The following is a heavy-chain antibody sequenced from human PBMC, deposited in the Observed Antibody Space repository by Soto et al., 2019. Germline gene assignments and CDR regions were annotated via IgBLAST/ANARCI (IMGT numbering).Heavy chain of an antibody. D-gene: IGHD1-26*01. V-gene: IGHV3-23*01. J-gene: IGHJ6*02. Sequence: GGSLRLSCAASGFTFSSYAMSWVRQAPGKGLEWVSAISGSGGSTYYADSVKGRFTISRDNSKNTLYLQMNSLRAEDTAVYYCAKARSGSYSAYYYYGMDVWGQGTTVTISS. CDR1: GFTFSSYA. CDR3: AKARSGSYSAYYYYGMDV. CDR2: ISGSGGST.